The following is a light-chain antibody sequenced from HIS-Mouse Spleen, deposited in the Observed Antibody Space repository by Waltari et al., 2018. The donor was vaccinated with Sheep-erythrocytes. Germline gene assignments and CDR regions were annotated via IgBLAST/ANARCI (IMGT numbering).Light chain of an antibody. CDR2: QDS. V-gene: IGLV3-1*01. CDR3: QAWDSSTAWV. J-gene: IGLJ3*02. Sequence: SYELTQPPSVSVSPGQTASITCSGDNLGDKYACGYHQKPGQSPVLVIYQDSKRPSGIPERFSGSNSGNTATLTISGTQAMDEADYYCQAWDSSTAWVFGGGTKLTVL. CDR1: NLGDKY.